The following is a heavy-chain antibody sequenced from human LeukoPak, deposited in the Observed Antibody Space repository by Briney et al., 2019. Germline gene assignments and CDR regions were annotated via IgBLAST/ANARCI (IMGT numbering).Heavy chain of an antibody. Sequence: ASVKVSCKSSGYTFTGYYMHWVRQAPGQGLEWMGWINPNSGDTKYAQKFQGRVTMTRDTSISTAYMELSRLRSDDTAVYYCATQRGSYLWGTDFDYWGQGTLVTVSS. V-gene: IGHV1-2*02. J-gene: IGHJ4*02. CDR2: INPNSGDT. CDR1: GYTFTGYY. D-gene: IGHD3-16*01. CDR3: ATQRGSYLWGTDFDY.